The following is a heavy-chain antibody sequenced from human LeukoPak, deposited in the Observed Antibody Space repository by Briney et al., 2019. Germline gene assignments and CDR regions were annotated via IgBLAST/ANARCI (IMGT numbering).Heavy chain of an antibody. D-gene: IGHD4-17*01. CDR1: GFTFSSYG. CDR2: IWYDGSNK. CDR3: VSGGDYGRYYYGMDV. Sequence: GRSLRLSCAASGFTFSSYGMHWVRQAPGKGLEWVAVIWYDGSNKYYADSVKGRFTISRDNSKNTLYLQMNSLRAEDTAVYYCVSGGDYGRYYYGMDVWGQGATVTVSS. J-gene: IGHJ6*02. V-gene: IGHV3-33*01.